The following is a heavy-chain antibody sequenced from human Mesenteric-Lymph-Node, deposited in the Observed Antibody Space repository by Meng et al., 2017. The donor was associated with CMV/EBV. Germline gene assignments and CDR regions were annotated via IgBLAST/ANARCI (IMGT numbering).Heavy chain of an antibody. D-gene: IGHD1-26*01. V-gene: IGHV3-48*03. CDR2: SSSTGSTI. Sequence: GGSLRPSCAASGFTFISYEMNWDRQAPGKGLEWVSYSSSTGSTIYYADSVKGRFTITRDNAKNSLYLQMNSLTAEDTAVYYCARDLIVGATIYLDYWGQGTLVTVSS. CDR1: GFTFISYE. J-gene: IGHJ4*02. CDR3: ARDLIVGATIYLDY.